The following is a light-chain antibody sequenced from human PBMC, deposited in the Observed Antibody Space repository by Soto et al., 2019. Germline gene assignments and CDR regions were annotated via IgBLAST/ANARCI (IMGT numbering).Light chain of an antibody. Sequence: QLVLTQPPSVSGAPGQRVTISCTGSSSNIGVGYGVHWYQQLPGTAPKLLIYDNNNRPSGVPDRFSGSKSGTSASLAITGLQAEDEADYYCQSYDSGLRGVVFGGGTKLTVL. V-gene: IGLV1-40*01. J-gene: IGLJ2*01. CDR2: DNN. CDR3: QSYDSGLRGVV. CDR1: SSNIGVGYG.